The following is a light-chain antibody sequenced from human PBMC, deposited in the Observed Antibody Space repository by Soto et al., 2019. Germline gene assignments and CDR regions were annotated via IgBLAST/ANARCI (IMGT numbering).Light chain of an antibody. CDR1: SSDVGGYHY. J-gene: IGLJ2*01. CDR2: EVT. V-gene: IGLV2-14*01. Sequence: QSALTQPASVSGSPGQSITISCTGTSSDVGGYHYVSWYRQHPGGAPRLLIYEVTNRPSGVSHRFSGSKSGNTASLTISGLLGDDGADYYCSSYTTSSTVIFGGGTKVTVL. CDR3: SSYTTSSTVI.